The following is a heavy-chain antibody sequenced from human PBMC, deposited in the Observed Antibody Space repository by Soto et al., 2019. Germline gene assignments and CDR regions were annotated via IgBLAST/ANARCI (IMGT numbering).Heavy chain of an antibody. V-gene: IGHV3-9*01. CDR3: VKDRSYYYGSGSYGLMDV. CDR2: ISWNSNKI. CDR1: GFTFDDYA. J-gene: IGHJ6*02. Sequence: PGGSLRLSCAASGFTFDDYAMHWVRQAPGKGLEWVSGISWNSNKIGYADSVKGRFTISRDNAKNSLYLQMNSLRAEDTALYYCVKDRSYYYGSGSYGLMDVWGQGTTVTVSS. D-gene: IGHD3-10*01.